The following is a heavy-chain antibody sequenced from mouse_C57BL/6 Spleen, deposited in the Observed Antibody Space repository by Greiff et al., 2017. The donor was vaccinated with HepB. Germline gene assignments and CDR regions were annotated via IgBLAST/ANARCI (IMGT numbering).Heavy chain of an antibody. CDR3: ARRGRLYYAMDY. Sequence: VQLQQSGAELVKPGASVKISCKASGYAFSSYWMNWVKQRPGQGLEWIGQIYPGDGDTNYNGKFKGKATLTADKSSSTAYMQLSSLTSEDSAVYFCARRGRLYYAMDYWGQGTSVTVSS. CDR1: GYAFSSYW. CDR2: IYPGDGDT. D-gene: IGHD3-2*02. J-gene: IGHJ4*01. V-gene: IGHV1-80*01.